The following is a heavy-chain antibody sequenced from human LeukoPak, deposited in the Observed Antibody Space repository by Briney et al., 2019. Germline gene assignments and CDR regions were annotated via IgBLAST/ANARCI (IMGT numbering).Heavy chain of an antibody. D-gene: IGHD3-10*01. J-gene: IGHJ5*02. CDR3: ARDASPITMIRGSRFDP. V-gene: IGHV4-59*01. Sequence: SETLSLTCSVSGGSISTYYWSWIRQPPGKGLEWIGYIYYSGRTNYNPSLKSRVTILVDTSRNQFSLKLNSVTAADTAVYYCARDASPITMIRGSRFDPWGQGTLVIVS. CDR2: IYYSGRT. CDR1: GGSISTYY.